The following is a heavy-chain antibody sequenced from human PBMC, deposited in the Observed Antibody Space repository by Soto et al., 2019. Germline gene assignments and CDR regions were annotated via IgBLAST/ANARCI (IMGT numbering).Heavy chain of an antibody. CDR1: GGSFSGYY. D-gene: IGHD1-26*01. Sequence: SETLSLTCAVYGGSFSGYYWSWIRQPPGKGLEWIGEINHSGSTNYNPSLKSRVTISVDTSKNQLSLRLSSVTAADTAVYFCARTRVATATTDFDYWGQGTLVTVSS. J-gene: IGHJ4*02. CDR2: INHSGST. CDR3: ARTRVATATTDFDY. V-gene: IGHV4-34*01.